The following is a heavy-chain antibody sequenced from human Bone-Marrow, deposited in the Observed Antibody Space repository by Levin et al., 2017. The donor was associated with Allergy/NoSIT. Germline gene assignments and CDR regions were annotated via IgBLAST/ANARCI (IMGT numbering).Heavy chain of an antibody. Sequence: LPGGSLRLSCTTSGFTFSRYAMHWVRQAAGKGLEWVAVITFDGSEKYYSDSVKGRFTISRDSSKNTVYLQLRGLGTEDTAVYYCAKDRGYSYGYADWYFDLWGRGTLVAVSS. D-gene: IGHD5-18*01. J-gene: IGHJ2*01. CDR1: GFTFSRYA. CDR2: ITFDGSEK. CDR3: AKDRGYSYGYADWYFDL. V-gene: IGHV3-30*04.